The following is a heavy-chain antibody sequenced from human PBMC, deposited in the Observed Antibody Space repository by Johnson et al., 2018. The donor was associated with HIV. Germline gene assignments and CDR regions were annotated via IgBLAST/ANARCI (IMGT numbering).Heavy chain of an antibody. D-gene: IGHD6-19*01. CDR2: ISFAGNNK. J-gene: IGHJ3*01. V-gene: IGHV3-30*18. CDR3: AKSSPPGLGPLGG. CDR1: GFTFSNFG. Sequence: QVQLVESGGGVVQPGRSLRLSCAASGFTFSNFGFHWVRQAPGKGLELVAAISFAGNNKYYADSVKGRFTISRDNSKNTLYLQMNSLRAEDTAVYYCAKSSPPGLGPLGGWGQGTMVTVSS.